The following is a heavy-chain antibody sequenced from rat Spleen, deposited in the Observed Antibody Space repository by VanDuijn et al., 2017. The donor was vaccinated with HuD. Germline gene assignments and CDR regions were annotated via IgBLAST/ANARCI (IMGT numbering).Heavy chain of an antibody. D-gene: IGHD1-2*01. V-gene: IGHV5-29*01. CDR1: GFTFSDYY. Sequence: EVQLVESDGGLVQPGRSLKLSCAASGFTFSDYYMAWVRQAPTKGLEWVATISYDGSSTYYRDSVKGRFTISRDNAKSTLYLQMDSLRSEDTATYYCARGGIYDYWGQGVMVTVSS. CDR2: ISYDGSST. J-gene: IGHJ2*01. CDR3: ARGGIYDY.